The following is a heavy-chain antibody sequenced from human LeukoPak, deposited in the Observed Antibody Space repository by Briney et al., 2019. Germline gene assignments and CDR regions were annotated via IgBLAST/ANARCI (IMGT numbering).Heavy chain of an antibody. CDR1: GYTFTGYY. V-gene: IGHV1-2*02. Sequence: ASVKVSCKASGYTFTGYYMHWVRQAPGQGLEWMGWINPNSGGTNYAQKFQGRVTMTRDTSISTAYMELSRLRSDDTAVYYCARDGAPYYYDSSSYYSSGVDYWGQGTLVTVSS. CDR3: ARDGAPYYYDSSSYYSSGVDY. J-gene: IGHJ4*02. CDR2: INPNSGGT. D-gene: IGHD3-22*01.